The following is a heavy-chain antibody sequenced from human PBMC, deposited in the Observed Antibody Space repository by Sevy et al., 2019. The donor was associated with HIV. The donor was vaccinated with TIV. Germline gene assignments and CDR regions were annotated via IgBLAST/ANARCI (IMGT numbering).Heavy chain of an antibody. CDR2: ISGSGGST. V-gene: IGHV3-23*01. CDR1: GFTFSSYA. Sequence: GGSLRLSCAASGFTFSSYAMSWVRQAPGKGLEWVSAISGSGGSTYYADSVKGRFTISRDNSKNTLYLHMNSLRAEDTAVYYCAKAYSGSYYLPLDYFDYWGQGTLVTVSS. CDR3: AKAYSGSYYLPLDYFDY. J-gene: IGHJ4*02. D-gene: IGHD1-26*01.